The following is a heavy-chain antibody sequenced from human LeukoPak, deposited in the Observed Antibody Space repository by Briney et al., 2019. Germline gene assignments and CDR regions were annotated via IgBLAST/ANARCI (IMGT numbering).Heavy chain of an antibody. CDR2: IRSIVTSI. CDR3: ARGTSSSYYRYFDY. Sequence: GGSLRLSCAASGFTFSSYEMNWVRQAPGKGLEWVSLIRSIVTSIDYVDSVKGRFTISRDNAKNSLYLQMDSLRAEDTAVYYCARGTSSSYYRYFDYWGQGILVTVSS. CDR1: GFTFSSYE. D-gene: IGHD6-13*01. V-gene: IGHV3-48*03. J-gene: IGHJ4*02.